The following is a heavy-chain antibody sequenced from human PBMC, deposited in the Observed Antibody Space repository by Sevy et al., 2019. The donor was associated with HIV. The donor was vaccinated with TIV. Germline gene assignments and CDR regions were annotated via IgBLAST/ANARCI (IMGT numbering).Heavy chain of an antibody. CDR1: GFTFSANW. Sequence: GGSLRLSCAASGFTFSANWMNWVRQAPGKGLEWVANIKADGSDKHYVDSVEGRFTISRDNAKNLLFLQMNSLRVEDTAVYYCAHETFGRFESWGQGTVVTVS. CDR2: IKADGSDK. CDR3: AHETFGRFES. V-gene: IGHV3-7*01. J-gene: IGHJ4*02. D-gene: IGHD3-16*01.